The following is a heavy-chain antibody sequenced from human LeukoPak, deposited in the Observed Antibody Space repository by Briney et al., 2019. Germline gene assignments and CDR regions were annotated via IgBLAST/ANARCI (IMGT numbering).Heavy chain of an antibody. CDR2: IIPIFGTA. V-gene: IGHV1-69*05. D-gene: IGHD2-8*01. CDR3: ARGVLMVYAPYYFNY. Sequence: SVKVSCKASGGTFSSYAISWVRQAPGQGLEWMGGIIPIFGTANYAQKFQGRVTITTDESTSTAYMELSSLRSEDTAVYYCARGVLMVYAPYYFNYWGQGTLVTVSS. CDR1: GGTFSSYA. J-gene: IGHJ4*02.